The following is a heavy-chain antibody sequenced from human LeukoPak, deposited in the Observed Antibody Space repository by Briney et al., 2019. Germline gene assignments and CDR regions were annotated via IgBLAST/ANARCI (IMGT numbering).Heavy chain of an antibody. V-gene: IGHV1-8*01. CDR1: GYTFTSYD. J-gene: IGHJ4*02. CDR3: ARGRGYCTNGVCHRRFDY. Sequence: ASVKVSCKASGYTFTSYDINWVRQATGRGLEWMGWMNPSSANTGYAQKFQGRVTMTRNTSISTAYMELSSLRSEDTAVYYCARGRGYCTNGVCHRRFDYWGQGTLVTVSS. CDR2: MNPSSANT. D-gene: IGHD2-8*01.